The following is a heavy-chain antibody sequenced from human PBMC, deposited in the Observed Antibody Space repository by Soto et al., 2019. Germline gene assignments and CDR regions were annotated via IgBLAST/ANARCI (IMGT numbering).Heavy chain of an antibody. V-gene: IGHV4-31*03. Sequence: QVQLQESGQRLVKPSQTLSLTCTVSGGSIRNDNFYWSYLRQRPGKGLERIGYISYSGFTFYHPSLKGRVVCSDDPYKNQFSLILNSVTAADTAVDDCAKDLEARVPGRGAFGVWGRGRLVTVSS. CDR2: ISYSGFT. CDR3: AKDLEARVPGRGAFGV. D-gene: IGHD6-19*01. CDR1: GGSIRNDNFY. J-gene: IGHJ3*01.